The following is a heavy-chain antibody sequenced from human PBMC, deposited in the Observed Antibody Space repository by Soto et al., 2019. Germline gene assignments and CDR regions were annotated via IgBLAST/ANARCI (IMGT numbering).Heavy chain of an antibody. D-gene: IGHD4-17*01. Sequence: ASVKVSCKASGYTFTSYAMHWVRQAPGQRLEWMGWINAGNGNTKYSQKFQGRVTITRDTSASTAYMELSSLRSEDTAVYYCATYDYGGNGAGVGMDVSGQGTTVTVSS. V-gene: IGHV1-3*01. CDR3: ATYDYGGNGAGVGMDV. CDR1: GYTFTSYA. J-gene: IGHJ6*02. CDR2: INAGNGNT.